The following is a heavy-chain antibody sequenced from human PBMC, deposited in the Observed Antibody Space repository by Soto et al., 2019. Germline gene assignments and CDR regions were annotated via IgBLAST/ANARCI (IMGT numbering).Heavy chain of an antibody. CDR2: IYYSGST. V-gene: IGHV4-39*01. D-gene: IGHD6-13*01. CDR3: ARQDSSSWYWVYGMDV. Sequence: SETLSLTCPVSGGSISSGDYYWGWIRQPPGKGLEWIGSIYYSGSTYYNPSLKSRVTISVDTSKNQFSLKLSSVTASDTAVYYCARQDSSSWYWVYGMDVWGQGTTVTVSS. J-gene: IGHJ6*02. CDR1: GGSISSGDYY.